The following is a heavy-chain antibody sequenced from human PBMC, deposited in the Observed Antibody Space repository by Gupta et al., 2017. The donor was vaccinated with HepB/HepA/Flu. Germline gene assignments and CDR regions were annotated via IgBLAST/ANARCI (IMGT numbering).Heavy chain of an antibody. V-gene: IGHV3-23*01. CDR3: AKDRLTYGSGSYGDY. D-gene: IGHD3-10*01. J-gene: IGHJ4*02. CDR2: ISGSGGST. CDR1: GFTFSSYA. Sequence: EVQLLESGGGLVQPGGSLRLSCAASGFTFSSYALSWVRQAPGKGLEWVSAISGSGGSTYYADSVKGRFTISRDNSKNTLYLQMNSLRAEDTAVHYCAKDRLTYGSGSYGDYWGQGTLVTVSS.